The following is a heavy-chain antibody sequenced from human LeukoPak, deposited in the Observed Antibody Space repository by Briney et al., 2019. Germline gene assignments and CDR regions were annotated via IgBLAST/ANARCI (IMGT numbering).Heavy chain of an antibody. V-gene: IGHV1-2*02. D-gene: IGHD6-19*01. CDR3: ARDKYSSGRYEGFDY. CDR1: GYTFTGYY. CDR2: INPNSGGT. J-gene: IGHJ4*02. Sequence: GASVKVSCKASGYTFTGYYMHWVRQAPGQGLEWMGWINPNSGGTNYAQKFQGRVTMTRDTSISTAYMELSRLRSDDTAVYYCARDKYSSGRYEGFDYWGQGTLVTVSS.